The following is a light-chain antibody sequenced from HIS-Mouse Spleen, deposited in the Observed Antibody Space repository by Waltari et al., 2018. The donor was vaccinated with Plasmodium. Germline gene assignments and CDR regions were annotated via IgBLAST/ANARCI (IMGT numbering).Light chain of an antibody. CDR3: YSTDSSGNHRV. CDR1: ALPKKY. Sequence: SYELTQPPSVSVATGQTARITCSGDALPKKYAYWYQQKSGQAPVLVIYEDSKRPSGIPGRFSGPRAGQMATLTLSAAQVEDEPDYYCYSTDSSGNHRVFGGGTKLTVL. CDR2: EDS. V-gene: IGLV3-10*01. J-gene: IGLJ3*02.